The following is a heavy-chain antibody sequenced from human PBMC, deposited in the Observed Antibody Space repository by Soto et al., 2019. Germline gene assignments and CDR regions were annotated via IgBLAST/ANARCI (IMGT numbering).Heavy chain of an antibody. Sequence: EVQLVETGGGLIQPGGSLRLSCAVSGITVSSIYMTWVRQAPGKGLEWVSVIYSEGTTYYADSVKDRFTISRDNSKNTLYLQMNSLRAEDTAVYYCAIDPLGYRYGLYYNYGMDVWGQGTTVTVSS. CDR2: IYSEGTT. D-gene: IGHD4-17*01. J-gene: IGHJ6*02. CDR1: GITVSSIY. V-gene: IGHV3-53*02. CDR3: AIDPLGYRYGLYYNYGMDV.